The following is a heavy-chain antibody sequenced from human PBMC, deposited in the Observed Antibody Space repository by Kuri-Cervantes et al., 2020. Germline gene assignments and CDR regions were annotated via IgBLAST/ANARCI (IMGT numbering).Heavy chain of an antibody. CDR2: TYPGDSDT. CDR1: GYSFTSYW. CDR3: ASHNYVDIVATDGRDYYYYGMDV. Sequence: KVSCKGSGYSFTSYWVGWVRQMPGKGLEWMGITYPGDSDTRYSPSFQGQVTISADKSISTAYLQWSSLKASDTAMYYCASHNYVDIVATDGRDYYYYGMDVWGQGTTVTVSS. V-gene: IGHV5-51*01. J-gene: IGHJ6*02. D-gene: IGHD5-12*01.